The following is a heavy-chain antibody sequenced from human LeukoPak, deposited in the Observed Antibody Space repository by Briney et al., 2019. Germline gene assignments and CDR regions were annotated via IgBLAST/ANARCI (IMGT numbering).Heavy chain of an antibody. Sequence: ASXXVSCKASGYTFTSYGISWVRQAPGQGLEWMGWISAYNGNTNYAQKLQGRVTMTTDTSTSTAYMELRSLRSDDTAVYYCARDPGISAAAGTPNWFDPWGQGTLVTVSS. V-gene: IGHV1-18*01. CDR1: GYTFTSYG. D-gene: IGHD6-13*01. J-gene: IGHJ5*02. CDR3: ARDPGISAAAGTPNWFDP. CDR2: ISAYNGNT.